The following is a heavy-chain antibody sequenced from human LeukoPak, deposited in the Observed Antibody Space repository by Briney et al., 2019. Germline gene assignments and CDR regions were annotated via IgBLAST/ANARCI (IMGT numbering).Heavy chain of an antibody. D-gene: IGHD3-22*01. Sequence: ASVKVSCKASGYTFTGYYMHWVRQAPGQGLEWMGWISAYNGNTNYAQKLQGRVTMTTDTSTSTAYMELRSLRSDDTAVYYCARDGGYDSSGYYDDYWGQGTLVTVSS. V-gene: IGHV1-18*04. CDR1: GYTFTGYY. CDR3: ARDGGYDSSGYYDDY. J-gene: IGHJ4*02. CDR2: ISAYNGNT.